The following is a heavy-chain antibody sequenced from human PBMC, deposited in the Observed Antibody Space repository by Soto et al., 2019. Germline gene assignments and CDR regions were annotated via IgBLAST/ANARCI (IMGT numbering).Heavy chain of an antibody. V-gene: IGHV4-4*01. CDR2: SYQNRHT. J-gene: IGHJ4*02. D-gene: IGHD2-8*01. Sequence: ETLCLTCAVSGVSIKTDVWWSWIRRPPGRGLEWIGESYQNRHTNYNQSLRSRLTMSVDTSKNQFSLTLTSMTAADTAVYFCARAAAMAGKTDRFDYWGRGIVVTVSS. CDR3: ARAAAMAGKTDRFDY. CDR1: GVSIKTDVW.